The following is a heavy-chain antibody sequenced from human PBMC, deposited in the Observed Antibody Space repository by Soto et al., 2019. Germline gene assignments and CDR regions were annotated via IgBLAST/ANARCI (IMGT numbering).Heavy chain of an antibody. CDR1: GYTFTSYG. CDR2: ISAYNGNT. CDR3: ASVPRSEGQLHYYGMDV. Sequence: QVQLVQSGAEVKKPGASVKVSCKASGYTFTSYGISWVRQAPGQGLEWMGWISAYNGNTNYAQKLQGRVTMTTDTTKSTAYMALRSLSSDDTDRYSCASVPRSEGQLHYYGMDVWGQGTTVTVSS. V-gene: IGHV1-18*01. D-gene: IGHD3-10*01. J-gene: IGHJ6*02.